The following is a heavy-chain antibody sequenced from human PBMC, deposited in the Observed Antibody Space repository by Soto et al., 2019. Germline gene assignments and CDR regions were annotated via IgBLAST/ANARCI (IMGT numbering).Heavy chain of an antibody. D-gene: IGHD2-2*02. CDR3: ATHEIGHCISTSCYTGGYYYGMDV. J-gene: IGHJ6*02. Sequence: QVQLVQSGAEVKKPGSSVKVSCKASGGTFSSYAISWVRQAPGQGLEWMGGIIPIFGTADYAQKFQGRVTITADEPTSTASTELSSLRSEDTAVYYCATHEIGHCISTSCYTGGYYYGMDVWGQGTTVTVSS. CDR1: GGTFSSYA. CDR2: IIPIFGTA. V-gene: IGHV1-69*12.